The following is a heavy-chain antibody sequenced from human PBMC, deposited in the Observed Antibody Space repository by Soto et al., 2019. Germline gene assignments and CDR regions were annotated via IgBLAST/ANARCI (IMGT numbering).Heavy chain of an antibody. CDR1: GFTFSSYG. D-gene: IGHD3-9*01. V-gene: IGHV3-30*18. CDR3: AKDLVNYDILNRTYYYYYGMDV. CDR2: ISYDGSNK. Sequence: GGSLRLSCAASGFTFSSYGMHWVRQAPGKGLEWVAVISYDGSNKYYADSVKGRFTISRDNSKNTLYLQMNSLRAEDTAVYYCAKDLVNYDILNRTYYYYYGMDVWGQGTTVTVSS. J-gene: IGHJ6*02.